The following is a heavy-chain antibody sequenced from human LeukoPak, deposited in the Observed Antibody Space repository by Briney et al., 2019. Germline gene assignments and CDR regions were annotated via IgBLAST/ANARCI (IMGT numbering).Heavy chain of an antibody. J-gene: IGHJ4*02. CDR3: ARDNHKWSLDY. Sequence: ASVKVSCKASGYTFSSYYVHWVRQAPGQGLEWMERIMPSGGSTIYAQKLQGRVTVTSDTSTSTVYLEVSSLRSEDTAVYYCARDNHKWSLDYWGQGALVTVSS. CDR2: IMPSGGST. D-gene: IGHD1-14*01. CDR1: GYTFSSYY. V-gene: IGHV1-46*04.